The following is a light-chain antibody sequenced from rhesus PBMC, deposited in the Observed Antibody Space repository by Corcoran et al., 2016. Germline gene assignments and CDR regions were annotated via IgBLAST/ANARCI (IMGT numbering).Light chain of an antibody. V-gene: IGKV1-25*01. J-gene: IGKJ1*01. CDR1: QGITND. Sequence: DIQMTQSPSSLSASVGDRVTITCRASQGITNDLDWYQQKPGETPKLLIYEASSLQSGIPSRFSGSGSGTDFTLTISSLQPEDFATYYCQHYYSTPRTFGQGTKVEIK. CDR3: QHYYSTPRT. CDR2: EAS.